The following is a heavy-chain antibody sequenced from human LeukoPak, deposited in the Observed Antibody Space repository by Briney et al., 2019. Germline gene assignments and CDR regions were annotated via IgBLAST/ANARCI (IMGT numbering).Heavy chain of an antibody. CDR1: GGSISSYY. V-gene: IGHV4-59*01. J-gene: IGHJ4*02. CDR3: AREVGIAAAGQVYFDY. Sequence: SETLSLTCTVSGGSISSYYWSWIRQPPGKGLEWIGYIYYSGSTTYNPSLKSRVTISVDTSKNQFSLKLSSVTAADTAVYYCAREVGIAAAGQVYFDYWGQGTLVIVSS. CDR2: IYYSGST. D-gene: IGHD6-13*01.